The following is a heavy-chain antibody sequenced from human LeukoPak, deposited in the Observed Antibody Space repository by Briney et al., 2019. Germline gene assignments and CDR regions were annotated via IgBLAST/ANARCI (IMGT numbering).Heavy chain of an antibody. D-gene: IGHD3-10*01. J-gene: IGHJ5*02. CDR2: IYHSGTT. CDR3: AIKPPSGWFGTGWLDP. CDR1: GGSISNNNW. Sequence: PSGTLSLTCSVSGGSISNNNWWSWVRQSPGKGLEWIGNIYHSGTTHYNPSLKSRATISVDKSKNQFSLKLNPVTAADTAVYYCAIKPPSGWFGTGWLDPWGQGTLVTVSS. V-gene: IGHV4-4*02.